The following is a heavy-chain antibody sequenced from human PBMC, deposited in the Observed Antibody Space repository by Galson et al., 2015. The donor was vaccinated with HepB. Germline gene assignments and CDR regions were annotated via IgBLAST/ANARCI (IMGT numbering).Heavy chain of an antibody. Sequence: SVKVSCKASGYTFTSYYMHWVRQAPGQGLEWMGIINPSGGSTNYAQKFQGRVTMTRDTSTSTVYMELSSLRSEDTAVYYCARGGLYFYDSSGYLDYWGQGTLVTVSS. CDR2: INPSGGST. J-gene: IGHJ4*02. D-gene: IGHD3-22*01. CDR3: ARGGLYFYDSSGYLDY. CDR1: GYTFTSYY. V-gene: IGHV1-46*01.